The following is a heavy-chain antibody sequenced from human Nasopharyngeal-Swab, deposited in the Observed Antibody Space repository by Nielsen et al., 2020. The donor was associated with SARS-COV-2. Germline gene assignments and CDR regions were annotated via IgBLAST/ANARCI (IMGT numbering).Heavy chain of an antibody. Sequence: GESLKISCKGSGYIFTSYWIGWVRQMPGKGLEWMGIIYPVDSDSRYSLSFQGQVPISVDKSISTAYLQWNTLKASDTAIYYCVRRAFSASYFYFDYWGPGTLVTVSS. J-gene: IGHJ4*02. V-gene: IGHV5-51*01. CDR3: VRRAFSASYFYFDY. D-gene: IGHD2-2*01. CDR2: IYPVDSDS. CDR1: GYIFTSYW.